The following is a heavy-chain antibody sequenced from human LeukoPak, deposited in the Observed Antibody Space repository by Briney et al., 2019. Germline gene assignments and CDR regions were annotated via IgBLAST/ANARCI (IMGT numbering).Heavy chain of an antibody. CDR1: GFTFSSYA. J-gene: IGHJ5*02. V-gene: IGHV3-30-3*01. Sequence: GGSLRLSCAASGFTFSSYAMHWVRQAPGKGLEWVAVISYDGSNKYYADSVKGRFTISRDNSKNTLYLQMNSLRAEDTAVYYCARGKAAAGRNWFDPWGQGTLVTVSS. CDR3: ARGKAAAGRNWFDP. D-gene: IGHD6-13*01. CDR2: ISYDGSNK.